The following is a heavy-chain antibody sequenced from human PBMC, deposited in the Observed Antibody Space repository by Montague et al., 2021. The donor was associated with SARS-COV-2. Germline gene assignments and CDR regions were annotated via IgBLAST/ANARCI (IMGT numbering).Heavy chain of an antibody. CDR2: IYQSGSA. Sequence: TLSLTCVVSGGCVSSGDYSWSWIRQSPGKGLEWIGYIYQSGSAYYNPSLKSRVTISIDTSNNQFSLNLRSVTAADTGLYYCATESSPLRPAPGAPPRAQRPGAAWARTTPPTRGRG. D-gene: IGHD2-15*01. CDR1: GGCVSSGDYS. CDR3: ATESSPLRPAPGAPPRAQRPGAAWARTTPPT. J-gene: IGHJ2*01. V-gene: IGHV4-30-2*06.